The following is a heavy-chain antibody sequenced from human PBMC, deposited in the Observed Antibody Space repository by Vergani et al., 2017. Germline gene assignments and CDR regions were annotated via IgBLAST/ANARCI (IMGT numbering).Heavy chain of an antibody. J-gene: IGHJ4*02. CDR2: ISAYNGNT. CDR3: ARVEARDYYDSSGCEDY. CDR1: GYTFTSYG. Sequence: QVQLVQSGAEVKKPGASVKVSCKASGYTFTSYGISWVRQAPGQGLEWMGWISAYNGNTNYAQKLQGRVTMTTDTSTSTAYMELRSLRSDDTAVYYCARVEARDYYDSSGCEDYWGQGTLVTVSS. D-gene: IGHD3-22*01. V-gene: IGHV1-18*04.